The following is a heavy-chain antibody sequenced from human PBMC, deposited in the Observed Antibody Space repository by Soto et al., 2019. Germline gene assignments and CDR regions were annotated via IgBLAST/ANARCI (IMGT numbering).Heavy chain of an antibody. J-gene: IGHJ4*02. CDR2: IIPIFGTA. CDR3: AREDFWSGYYTRGYYFDY. V-gene: IGHV1-69*01. Sequence: SVKGSCQASGGTFSSYAISWVRQAPVQGLEWMGGIIPIFGTANYAQKFQGRVTITADESTSTAYMELSSLRSEDTAVYYCAREDFWSGYYTRGYYFDYWGQGTLVTVSS. D-gene: IGHD3-3*01. CDR1: GGTFSSYA.